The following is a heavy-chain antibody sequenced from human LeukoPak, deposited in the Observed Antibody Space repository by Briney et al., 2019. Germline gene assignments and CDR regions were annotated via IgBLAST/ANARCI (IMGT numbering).Heavy chain of an antibody. V-gene: IGHV1-69*06. J-gene: IGHJ3*02. CDR3: ASPYPRRERLGELSLNGWGAFDI. D-gene: IGHD3-16*02. CDR2: IIPIFGTA. Sequence: SVKVSCKASGYTFTSYYMHWVRQAPGQGLEWMGGIIPIFGTANYAQKFQGRVTITADKSTSTAYMELSSLRSEDTAVYYCASPYPRRERLGELSLNGWGAFDIWGQGTMVTVSS. CDR1: GYTFTSYY.